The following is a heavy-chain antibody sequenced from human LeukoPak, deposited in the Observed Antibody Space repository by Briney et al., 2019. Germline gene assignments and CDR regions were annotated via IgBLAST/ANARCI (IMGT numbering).Heavy chain of an antibody. D-gene: IGHD3-22*01. CDR3: ARDPTYYYDSSGYYPPDWYFDL. Sequence: ASVKVSCKASGYTFTSYYMHWVRQAPGQGLEWMGIINTSGGSTSYAQKFQGRVTMTRDTSTSTVYMELSSLRSEDTAVYYCARDPTYYYDSSGYYPPDWYFDLWSRGTLVTVSS. V-gene: IGHV1-46*03. CDR1: GYTFTSYY. CDR2: INTSGGST. J-gene: IGHJ2*01.